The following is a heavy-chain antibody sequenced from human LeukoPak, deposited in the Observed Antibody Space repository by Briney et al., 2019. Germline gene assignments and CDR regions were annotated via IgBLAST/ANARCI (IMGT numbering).Heavy chain of an antibody. D-gene: IGHD2-15*01. CDR1: GFTFSGSA. V-gene: IGHV3-73*01. CDR3: AKEGGHSYDYFDY. J-gene: IGHJ4*02. Sequence: HPGGSLRLSCAVSGFTFSGSAMHWVRQASGKGLEWVGRIRSKANSYATAYAASVKGRFTISRDNSKNMLYLQMSSLRAEDTALYYCAKEGGHSYDYFDYWGQGTLVTVSS. CDR2: IRSKANSYAT.